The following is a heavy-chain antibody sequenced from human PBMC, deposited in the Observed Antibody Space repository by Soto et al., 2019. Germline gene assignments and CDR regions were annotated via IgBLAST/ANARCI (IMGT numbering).Heavy chain of an antibody. Sequence: ASVKVSCKASGYTFTSYGISWVRQAPGQGLEWMGWISAYNGNTNYAQKLQGRVTMTTDTSTSTAYMELRSLRSDDTAVYYCAQSSYYDILTGLSDPWGQGTLVTVSS. CDR3: AQSSYYDILTGLSDP. CDR1: GYTFTSYG. CDR2: ISAYNGNT. V-gene: IGHV1-18*01. D-gene: IGHD3-9*01. J-gene: IGHJ5*02.